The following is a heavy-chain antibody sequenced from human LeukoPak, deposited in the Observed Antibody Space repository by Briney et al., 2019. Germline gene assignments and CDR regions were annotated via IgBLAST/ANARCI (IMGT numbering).Heavy chain of an antibody. J-gene: IGHJ4*02. V-gene: IGHV4-39*01. CDR2: IYYSGSI. CDR3: ARESSRVFDY. CDR1: GGSISSSSYY. Sequence: SETLSLTCTVSGGSISSSSYYWGWIRQPPGKGLEWIGSIYYSGSIYYNPSLKSRVTISVDTSKNQFSLKLSSVTAADTAVYYCARESSRVFDYWGQGTLVTVSS. D-gene: IGHD6-6*01.